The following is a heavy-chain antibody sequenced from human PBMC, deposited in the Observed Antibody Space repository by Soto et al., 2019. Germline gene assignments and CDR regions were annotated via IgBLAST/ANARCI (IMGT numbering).Heavy chain of an antibody. V-gene: IGHV1-18*04. Sequence: ASVKVSCKASGYTFTSYGISWVRQAPGQGLEWMGWISAYNGNTNYAQKLQGRVTMTTDTSTSTAYMELRSLRSDDTAVYHCARDPAVVTPAAFDIWGQGTMVTVS. CDR2: ISAYNGNT. CDR1: GYTFTSYG. CDR3: ARDPAVVTPAAFDI. D-gene: IGHD2-21*02. J-gene: IGHJ3*02.